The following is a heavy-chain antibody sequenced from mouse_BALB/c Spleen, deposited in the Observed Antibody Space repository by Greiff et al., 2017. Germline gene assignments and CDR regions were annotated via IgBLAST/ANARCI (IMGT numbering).Heavy chain of an antibody. Sequence: EVQRVESGGGLVKPGGSLKLSCAASGFTFSSYAMSWVRQTPEKRLEWVATISSGGSYTYYPDSVKGRFTISRDNAKNTLYLQMSSLRSEDTAMYYCARRGYYGSSPYYFDYWGQGTTLTVSS. CDR1: GFTFSSYA. J-gene: IGHJ2*01. D-gene: IGHD1-1*01. CDR2: ISSGGSYT. V-gene: IGHV5-9-3*01. CDR3: ARRGYYGSSPYYFDY.